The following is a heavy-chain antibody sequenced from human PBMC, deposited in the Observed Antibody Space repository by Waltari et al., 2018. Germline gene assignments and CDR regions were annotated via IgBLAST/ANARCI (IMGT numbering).Heavy chain of an antibody. CDR3: AKRGYTYGYDDAFDV. Sequence: VRQAPGKGLEWVSSVTWNGGSVGYADSVKGRFFISRDNAANSVYLQMNSLRSEDTALYFCAKRGYTYGYDDAFDVWGLGAMVTVSS. V-gene: IGHV3-9*01. J-gene: IGHJ3*01. CDR2: VTWNGGSV. D-gene: IGHD5-18*01.